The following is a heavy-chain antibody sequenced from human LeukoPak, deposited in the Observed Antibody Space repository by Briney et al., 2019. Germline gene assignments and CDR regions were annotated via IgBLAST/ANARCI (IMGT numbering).Heavy chain of an antibody. CDR2: INHSGST. CDR3: ARVDY. V-gene: IGHV4-34*01. CDR1: GGSFSGYY. J-gene: IGHJ4*02. Sequence: SETLSLTCAVYGGSFSGYYWSWIRQPPGKGLEWIGEINHSGSTNYNSSLKSRATISVDTSKNQFSLKLSSVTAADTAVYYCARVDYWGQGTLVTVSS.